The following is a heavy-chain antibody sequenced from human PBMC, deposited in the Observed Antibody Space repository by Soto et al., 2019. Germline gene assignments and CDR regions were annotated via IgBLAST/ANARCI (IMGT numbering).Heavy chain of an antibody. CDR2: IKSKTDGGTT. J-gene: IGHJ6*03. CDR3: TGASSWSYYYYYYYMDV. Sequence: EVQLVESGGGLVKPGGSLRLSCAASGFTFSNAWMSWVRQAPGKGLEWVGRIKSKTDGGTTDYAAPVKGRFTISRDDSNNTLYLQMNSLKTEDTAVYYCTGASSWSYYYYYYYMDVWGKGTTVTVSS. V-gene: IGHV3-15*01. D-gene: IGHD6-13*01. CDR1: GFTFSNAW.